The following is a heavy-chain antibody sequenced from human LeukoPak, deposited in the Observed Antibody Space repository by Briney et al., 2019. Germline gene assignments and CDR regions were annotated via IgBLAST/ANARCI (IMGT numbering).Heavy chain of an antibody. Sequence: GGSLRLSCAASGFTFSSYAMSWVRQAPGKGLEWVAVISYDGSNKYYADSVKGRFTISRDDSKNTLYLQMNSLRAEDTAVYYCAKAPDVLRYFDWEIDYWGQGTLVTVSS. CDR2: ISYDGSNK. D-gene: IGHD3-9*01. CDR3: AKAPDVLRYFDWEIDY. V-gene: IGHV3-30*18. J-gene: IGHJ4*02. CDR1: GFTFSSYA.